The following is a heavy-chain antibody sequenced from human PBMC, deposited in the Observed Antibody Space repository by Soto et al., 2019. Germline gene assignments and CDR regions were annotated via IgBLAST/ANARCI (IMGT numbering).Heavy chain of an antibody. CDR3: AKDLGLWFGELTTFFDY. V-gene: IGHV3-23*01. J-gene: IGHJ4*02. Sequence: PGGSLRLSCAASGFTFSSYAMSWVRQAPGKGLEWVSAISGSGGSTYYADSVKGRFTISRDNSKNTLYLQMNSLRAEDTAVYYCAKDLGLWFGELTTFFDYWGQGTLVTVS. CDR2: ISGSGGST. CDR1: GFTFSSYA. D-gene: IGHD3-10*01.